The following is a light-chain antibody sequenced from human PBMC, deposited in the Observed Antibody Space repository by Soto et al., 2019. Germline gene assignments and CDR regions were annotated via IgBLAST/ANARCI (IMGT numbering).Light chain of an antibody. Sequence: DIHITHSASSLSASVGYIFTMTCLASQSISTYLNWYQQKPGKVPNLLIFAASSLLSGVPSRFSGSGSGTDFTLTITSLQAEDSATYYCQQSFIAPWTFGQGTKVDIK. J-gene: IGKJ1*01. V-gene: IGKV1-39*01. CDR1: QSISTY. CDR2: AAS. CDR3: QQSFIAPWT.